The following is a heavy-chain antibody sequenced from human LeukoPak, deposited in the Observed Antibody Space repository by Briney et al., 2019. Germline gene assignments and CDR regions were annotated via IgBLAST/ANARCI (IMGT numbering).Heavy chain of an antibody. D-gene: IGHD2-2*01. J-gene: IGHJ3*02. CDR3: ARDVTYCSSTSCYAFDI. CDR2: ISSSSSYI. Sequence: GGSLRLSCAASRFTFSSYSMNWVRQAPGKGLEWVSSISSSSSYIYYADSVKGRFTISRDNAKNSLYLQMNSLRAEDTAVYYCARDVTYCSSTSCYAFDIWGQGTMVTVSS. CDR1: RFTFSSYS. V-gene: IGHV3-21*01.